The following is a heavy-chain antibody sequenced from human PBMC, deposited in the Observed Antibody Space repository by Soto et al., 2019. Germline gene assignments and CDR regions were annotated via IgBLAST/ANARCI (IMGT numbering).Heavy chain of an antibody. V-gene: IGHV3-48*02. D-gene: IGHD2-21*01. CDR1: CFTFSSYS. CDR2: ISSSSNTI. CDR3: ARGLGWRRGPFDF. Sequence: SLRLSCAASCFTFSSYSMNWVRLAPGKGLEWLSYISSSSNTIFYADSVKGRFTISRDSANSSLYLQLNSLRDDDTAVYFCARGLGWRRGPFDFWGQGTPVTVSS. J-gene: IGHJ4*02.